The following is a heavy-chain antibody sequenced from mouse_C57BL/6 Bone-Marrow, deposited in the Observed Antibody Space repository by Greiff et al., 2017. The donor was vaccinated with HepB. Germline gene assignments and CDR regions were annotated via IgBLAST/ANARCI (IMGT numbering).Heavy chain of an antibody. V-gene: IGHV14-4*01. CDR3: SYYDYDY. Sequence: VQLQQSGAELVRPGASVKLSCTASGFNIKDDYMHWVKQRPEQGLEWIGCIDPENGDTEYASKFQGKATITADTSSNTAYLQLSSLTSEDTAVYYCSYYDYDYWGQGTTLTVSS. CDR2: IDPENGDT. J-gene: IGHJ2*01. D-gene: IGHD2-4*01. CDR1: GFNIKDDY.